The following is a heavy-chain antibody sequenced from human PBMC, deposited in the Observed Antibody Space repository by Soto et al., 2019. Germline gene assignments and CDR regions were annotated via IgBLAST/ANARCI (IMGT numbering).Heavy chain of an antibody. V-gene: IGHV4-34*01. J-gene: IGHJ6*03. CDR2: INYSGST. D-gene: IGHD6-19*01. CDR3: ARVFRVAVAGSIYYYYYYMDV. Sequence: PSETVSLTCAVYGGSFSGYYWSWIRQPPGKGLEWIGEINYSGSTNYNPSLKSRVTISVDTSKNQFSLKLSSVTAADTAVYYCARVFRVAVAGSIYYYYYYMDVWGKGTTVTVSS. CDR1: GGSFSGYY.